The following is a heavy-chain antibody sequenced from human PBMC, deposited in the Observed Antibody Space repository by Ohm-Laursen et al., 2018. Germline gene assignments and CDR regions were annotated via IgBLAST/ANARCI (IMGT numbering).Heavy chain of an antibody. D-gene: IGHD3-3*01. CDR2: IKSNSNGGTT. J-gene: IGHJ6*02. Sequence: SLRLSCAASGFTFSNAWMNWVRQAPGKGLEWVGRIKSNSNGGTTDYAVPVKGRFTISRDDSKNTMYLQMNSLKIEDTAVYYCTTEPYYDFWSGYGMDVWGQGTTVTVSS. CDR3: TTEPYYDFWSGYGMDV. V-gene: IGHV3-15*01. CDR1: GFTFSNAW.